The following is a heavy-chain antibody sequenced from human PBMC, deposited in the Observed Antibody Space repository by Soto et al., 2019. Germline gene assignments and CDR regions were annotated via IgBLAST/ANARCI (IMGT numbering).Heavy chain of an antibody. J-gene: IGHJ4*02. Sequence: PGGSLRLSCAASGFTFTRYSMNWVRQAPGKGLEWVSSISSTTNYIYYGDSMKGRFTISRDNAKNSLYLEMNSLRAEDTAVYYWARESEDLTSNFDYWGQGTLVTVSS. CDR1: GFTFTRYS. V-gene: IGHV3-21*06. CDR3: ARESEDLTSNFDY. CDR2: ISSTTNYI.